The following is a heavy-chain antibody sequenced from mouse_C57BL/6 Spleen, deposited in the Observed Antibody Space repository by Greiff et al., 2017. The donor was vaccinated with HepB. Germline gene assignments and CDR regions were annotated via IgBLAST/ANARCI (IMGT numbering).Heavy chain of an antibody. V-gene: IGHV1-81*01. J-gene: IGHJ4*01. CDR2: IYPRSGNT. CDR3: ARNYGSSPSYAMDY. Sequence: VQLQESGAELARPGASVKLSCKASGYTFTSYGISWVKQRTGQGLEWIGEIYPRSGNTYYNEKFKGKATLTADKSSSTAYMELRGLTSEDSAVYFCARNYGSSPSYAMDYWGQGTSVTVSS. CDR1: GYTFTSYG. D-gene: IGHD1-1*01.